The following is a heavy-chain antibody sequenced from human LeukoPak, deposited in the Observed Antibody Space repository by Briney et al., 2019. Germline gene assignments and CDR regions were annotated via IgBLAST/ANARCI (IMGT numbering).Heavy chain of an antibody. D-gene: IGHD3-10*01. V-gene: IGHV4-39*01. CDR1: GGSISSSSYY. CDR3: ARVIWDGSGSYFDY. J-gene: IGHJ4*02. Sequence: PSETLSLTCTVSGGSISSSSYYWGWIRQPPGKGLEWIGSIYYSGSTYYNPSLKSRVTISVDTSKNQFSLKLSSVTAADTAVYYCARVIWDGSGSYFDYWGQGTLVTVSS. CDR2: IYYSGST.